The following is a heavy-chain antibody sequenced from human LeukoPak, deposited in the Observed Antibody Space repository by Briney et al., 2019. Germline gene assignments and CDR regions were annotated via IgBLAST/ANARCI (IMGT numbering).Heavy chain of an antibody. CDR2: IKSKSDGGTT. D-gene: IGHD3-22*01. CDR3: TTDHSSYYDSSGTGFYH. J-gene: IGHJ5*02. V-gene: IGHV3-15*01. Sequence: GGSLRLSRAASRFTLTNAWMNSVRQAPGKGRGWVGRIKSKSDGGTTDYAPPVKGRFTISRDDSKNTLYVHMKSLKTEDTAVYYCTTDHSSYYDSSGTGFYHWGQGTLVTVSS. CDR1: RFTLTNAW.